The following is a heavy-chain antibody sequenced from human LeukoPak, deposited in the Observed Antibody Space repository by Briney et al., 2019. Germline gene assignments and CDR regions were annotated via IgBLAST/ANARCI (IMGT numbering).Heavy chain of an antibody. D-gene: IGHD3-10*01. CDR3: ARTYGSGSYYEYWYSDL. CDR1: GGSISSGGYY. V-gene: IGHV4-30-2*01. CDR2: IYHSGST. Sequence: TLSLTCTVSGGSISSGGYYWSWIRQHPGKGLEWIGYIYHSGSTYYNPSLKSRVTISVDRSKNQFSLKLSSVTAADTAVYYCARTYGSGSYYEYWYSDLWGRGTLVTVSS. J-gene: IGHJ2*01.